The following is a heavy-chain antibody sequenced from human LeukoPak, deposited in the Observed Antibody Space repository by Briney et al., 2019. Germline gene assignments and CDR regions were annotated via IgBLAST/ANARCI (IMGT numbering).Heavy chain of an antibody. CDR1: GGSFSGYY. V-gene: IGHV4-34*01. CDR3: ASTMVRGVTVTDY. J-gene: IGHJ4*02. Sequence: PSETLSLTCAVYGGSFSGYYWSWIRQPPGKGLEWIGEINHSGSTNYNPSLKSRVTISVDTSKNQSSLKLSSVTAADTAVYYCASTMVRGVTVTDYWGQGTLVTVSS. CDR2: INHSGST. D-gene: IGHD3-10*01.